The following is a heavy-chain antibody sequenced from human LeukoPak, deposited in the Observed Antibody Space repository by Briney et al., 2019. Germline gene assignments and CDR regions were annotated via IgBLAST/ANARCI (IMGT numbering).Heavy chain of an antibody. J-gene: IGHJ6*02. D-gene: IGHD2-15*01. CDR1: GGALNSYA. Sequence: ASVKVSCKTSGGALNSYAISWVRQAPGQGLEWMGWINPNSGGTNYAQKFQGRVTMTRDTSISTAYMELSRLRSDDTAVYYCARCEEGYCSGGSCITYYYYYGMDVWGQGTTVTVSS. CDR2: INPNSGGT. CDR3: ARCEEGYCSGGSCITYYYYYGMDV. V-gene: IGHV1-2*02.